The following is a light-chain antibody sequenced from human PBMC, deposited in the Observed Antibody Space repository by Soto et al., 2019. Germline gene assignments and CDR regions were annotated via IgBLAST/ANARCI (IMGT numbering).Light chain of an antibody. V-gene: IGKV3-20*01. CDR3: QQYGSSST. CDR2: GAS. CDR1: QSVSSSY. Sequence: QSPATVSVSQRERATLSCWASQSVSSSYLAWYQQKPGQAPRLLIYGASSRPTGIPDRFSGSGSGTDFTLTISRLEPEDFAVYYCQQYGSSSTFGQGTRLEIK. J-gene: IGKJ5*01.